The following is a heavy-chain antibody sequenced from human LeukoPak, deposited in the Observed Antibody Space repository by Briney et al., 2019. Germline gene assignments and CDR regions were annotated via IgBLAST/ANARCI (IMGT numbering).Heavy chain of an antibody. J-gene: IGHJ3*02. D-gene: IGHD3-9*01. CDR3: ARSIPEYYDILRSDAFDI. CDR2: INHSGST. V-gene: IGHV4-34*01. CDR1: GGSFSGYY. Sequence: SETLSLTCAVYGGSFSGYYWSWIRQPPGKGLEWIGEINHSGSTNYKPSLKSRVTISVDTSKNQFSLKLSSVTAADTAVYYCARSIPEYYDILRSDAFDIWGQGTMVTVSS.